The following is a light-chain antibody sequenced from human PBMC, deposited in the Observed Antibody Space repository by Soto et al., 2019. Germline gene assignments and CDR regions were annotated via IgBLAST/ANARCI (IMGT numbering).Light chain of an antibody. CDR3: QSYDSRVSNSYV. Sequence: QSALTQPASVSGSAGQSITISCSGTMRDVGAYNLVSWYQQHPGTAPKLIIYEVRNRPSGISSRFSGSRSGNTASLTISGLQPEDEGDYYCQSYDSRVSNSYVFGTGTKVTVL. V-gene: IGLV2-14*01. J-gene: IGLJ1*01. CDR2: EVR. CDR1: MRDVGAYNL.